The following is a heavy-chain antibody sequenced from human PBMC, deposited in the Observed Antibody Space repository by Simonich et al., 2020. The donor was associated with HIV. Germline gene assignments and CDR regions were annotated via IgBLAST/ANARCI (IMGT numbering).Heavy chain of an antibody. CDR1: GYTFTDYT. CDR2: VNPNSGGT. J-gene: IGHJ3*02. Sequence: QVQLVQSGAEVKKPGASVKVSCKASGYTFTDYTIHWVRQAPGQGLEWMGRVNPNSGGTDYPQKFQGRVTMTRDKSITTAYMELSRLRSDDTAFYYCATHGPGSYSSALDIWGQGTMVTVSS. V-gene: IGHV1-2*06. D-gene: IGHD1-26*01. CDR3: ATHGPGSYSSALDI.